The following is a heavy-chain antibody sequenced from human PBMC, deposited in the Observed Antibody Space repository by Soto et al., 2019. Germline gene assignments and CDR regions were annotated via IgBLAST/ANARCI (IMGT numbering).Heavy chain of an antibody. D-gene: IGHD2-8*01. CDR3: ARMVYDNWFDP. CDR2: INSDGSST. J-gene: IGHJ5*02. CDR1: GFTFSSYW. Sequence: GRSLRLSCAASGFTFSSYWMHWVRQAPGKGLVWVSRINSDGSSTSYADSVKGRFTISRDNAKNTLYLQMNSLRAEDTAVYYCARMVYDNWFDPWGQGTLVTVSS. V-gene: IGHV3-74*01.